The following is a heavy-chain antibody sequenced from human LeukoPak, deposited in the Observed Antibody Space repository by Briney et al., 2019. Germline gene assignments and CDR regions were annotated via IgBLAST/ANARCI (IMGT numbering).Heavy chain of an antibody. J-gene: IGHJ6*03. Sequence: SETLSLTCTVSGAAMSSGHNYWSWIRQPAGKGLEWIGRIYTSGSTDYNPSLKSRVTISVDTSMNQFSLKLNSVTAADTAVYYCARDQRVESPDLFADDYHYMDVWGKGTTVTVSS. CDR2: IYTSGST. CDR3: ARDQRVESPDLFADDYHYMDV. V-gene: IGHV4-61*02. D-gene: IGHD1-1*01. CDR1: GAAMSSGHNY.